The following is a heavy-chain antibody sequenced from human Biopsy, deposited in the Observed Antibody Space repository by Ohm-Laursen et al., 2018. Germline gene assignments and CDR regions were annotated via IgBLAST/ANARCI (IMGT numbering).Heavy chain of an antibody. D-gene: IGHD3-10*01. CDR3: VGGGSGSFPFDY. CDR2: IYPGGST. V-gene: IGHV4-4*07. CDR1: GAFMNNYY. Sequence: SETLSLTCTVSGAFMNNYYWTWIRQPAGKGLEWIGRIYPGGSTNYNPSLKSRVTMSVDTSKNQFSLRLTSVTAADTAVYYCVGGGSGSFPFDYWGPGTLVTVSS. J-gene: IGHJ4*02.